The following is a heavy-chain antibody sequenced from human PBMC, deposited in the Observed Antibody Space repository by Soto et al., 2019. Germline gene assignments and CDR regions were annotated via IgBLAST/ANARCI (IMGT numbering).Heavy chain of an antibody. CDR3: ARHSWSGYVRWRTPFDD. CDR2: IFPDDSDT. D-gene: IGHD3-3*01. Sequence: PGESLKISCKGSGYSFTSSWIGWVRQIPGKGLEWMGIIFPDDSDTRYSPSFQGQVTVSVDKSISTAYLQWSSLKASDTAMYYCARHSWSGYVRWRTPFDDWGQGTLVTVSS. V-gene: IGHV5-51*01. CDR1: GYSFTSSW. J-gene: IGHJ4*02.